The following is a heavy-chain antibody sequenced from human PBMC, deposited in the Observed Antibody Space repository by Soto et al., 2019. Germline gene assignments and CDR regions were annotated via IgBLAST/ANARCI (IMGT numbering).Heavy chain of an antibody. CDR1: GFTFSSYA. D-gene: IGHD2-15*01. CDR2: ISGSGGST. Sequence: GGSLRLSCAASGFTFSSYAMSWVRQAPGKGLEWVSAISGSGGSTYYADSVKGRFTISRDNSKNTLYLQMNSLRAEDTAVYYCAKDFPSVADCSGGSCYLSYFDYWGQGTLVTVSS. J-gene: IGHJ4*02. CDR3: AKDFPSVADCSGGSCYLSYFDY. V-gene: IGHV3-23*01.